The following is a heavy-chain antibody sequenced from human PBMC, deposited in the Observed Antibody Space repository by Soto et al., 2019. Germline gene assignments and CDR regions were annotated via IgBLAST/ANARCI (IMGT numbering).Heavy chain of an antibody. Sequence: PSETLSLTCAVYGGSFSGYYWSWIRQPPGKGLEWIGEINHSGSTNYNPSLKSRVTISVDTSKNQFSLTLSSVTAADTAVYYCAVFPRGYSYGVFDYWGQGTLVTVSS. D-gene: IGHD5-18*01. CDR3: AVFPRGYSYGVFDY. J-gene: IGHJ4*02. V-gene: IGHV4-34*01. CDR2: INHSGST. CDR1: GGSFSGYY.